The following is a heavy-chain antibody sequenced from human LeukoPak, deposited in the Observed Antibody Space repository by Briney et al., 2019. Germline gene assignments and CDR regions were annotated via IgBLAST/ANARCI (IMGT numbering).Heavy chain of an antibody. Sequence: ASVKVSCTASGGTFSSYAISWVRQAPGQGLEWMGGIIPIFGTANYAQKFQGRVTITTDESTSTAYMELSSLRSEDTAVYYCARGYQLLYDAFDIWGQGTMVTVSS. CDR2: IIPIFGTA. J-gene: IGHJ3*02. CDR1: GGTFSSYA. CDR3: ARGYQLLYDAFDI. D-gene: IGHD2-2*02. V-gene: IGHV1-69*05.